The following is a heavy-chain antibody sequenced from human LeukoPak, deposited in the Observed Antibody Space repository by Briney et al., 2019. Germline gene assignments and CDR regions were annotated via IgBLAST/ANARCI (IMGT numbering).Heavy chain of an antibody. D-gene: IGHD3/OR15-3a*01. J-gene: IGHJ4*02. CDR2: ISYDGSNK. Sequence: GRSLRLSCAASGFTFSSYAMHWVRRAPGKGLEWVAVISYDGSNKYYADSVKGRFTISRDNAKNTLYLQINSLRAEDTAIYYCARDLGLVPPEDYDYFDHWGQGTLVTVSS. CDR3: ARDLGLVPPEDYDYFDH. CDR1: GFTFSSYA. V-gene: IGHV3-30*04.